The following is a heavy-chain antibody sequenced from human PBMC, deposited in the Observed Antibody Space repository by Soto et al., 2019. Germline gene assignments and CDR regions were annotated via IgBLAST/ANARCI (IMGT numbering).Heavy chain of an antibody. V-gene: IGHV4-4*02. D-gene: IGHD6-13*01. CDR1: GGSISSDNW. CDR2: LHHSGST. J-gene: IGHJ4*02. CDR3: ARDKGSHPGD. Sequence: QVELQESGPGLVRPSGTVSLTCAVSGGSISSDNWWSWVRQPPGKGLEWIWELHHSGSTNYNPSLTSRVTMSVVPSKNLFYLTLNSVTAADTAFDYCARDKGSHPGDWGQGTLVSVSS.